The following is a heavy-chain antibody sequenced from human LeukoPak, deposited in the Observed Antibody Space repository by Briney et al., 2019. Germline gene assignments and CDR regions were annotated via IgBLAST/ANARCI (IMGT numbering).Heavy chain of an antibody. Sequence: GGSLRLSCAASGFTVSSNYMSWVRQAPGKGLEWVSVICSGGSTYYADSVKGRFTISRDNSKNTLFLQMNSLRPEDTAVYYCARDSSSSSSYFDYWGQGTLVTVSS. CDR3: ARDSSSSSSYFDY. D-gene: IGHD6-13*01. V-gene: IGHV3-66*01. CDR2: ICSGGST. J-gene: IGHJ4*02. CDR1: GFTVSSNY.